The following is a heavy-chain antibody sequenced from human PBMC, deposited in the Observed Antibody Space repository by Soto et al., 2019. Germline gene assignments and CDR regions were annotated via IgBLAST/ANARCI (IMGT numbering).Heavy chain of an antibody. Sequence: ASVKVSCKASGGTFSSYAISWVRQAPGQGLEWMGGIIPIFGTANYAQKFQGRVTLYLQMNSLRAEDTAVYYCAKDGLDLWSTPFFQHWGQGTLVTVSS. V-gene: IGHV1-69*13. D-gene: IGHD2-2*03. J-gene: IGHJ1*01. CDR2: IIPIFGTA. CDR1: GGTFSSYA. CDR3: AKDGLDLWSTPFFQH.